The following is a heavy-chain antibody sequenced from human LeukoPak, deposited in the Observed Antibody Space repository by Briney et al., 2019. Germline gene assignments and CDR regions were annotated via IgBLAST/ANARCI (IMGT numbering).Heavy chain of an antibody. CDR2: ISSSSRYI. CDR3: ARRKQQLTRY. V-gene: IGHV3-21*01. CDR1: GFTFSSYS. D-gene: IGHD6-13*01. Sequence: PGGSLRLSCAASGFTFSSYSMNWVRQAPGKGLEWVASISSSSRYIYYADSVKGRFTISRDNAKNSLYLLMNSLRAEDTAVYYCARRKQQLTRYWGQGTLVTVSS. J-gene: IGHJ4*02.